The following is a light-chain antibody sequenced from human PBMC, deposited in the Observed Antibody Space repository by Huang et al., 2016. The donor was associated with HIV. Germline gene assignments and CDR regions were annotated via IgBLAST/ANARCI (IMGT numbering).Light chain of an antibody. J-gene: IGKJ2*01. CDR2: GAS. CDR1: QYVSSN. CDR3: QQYNNWPRT. V-gene: IGKV3-15*01. Sequence: ERVMTQSPATLSVSLGERATLSCRASQYVSSNLAWYQQKPGQAPRLLIYGASTRVTDIPARFSGSGSVIEFTLTISSLQSEDFAVYYCQQYNNWPRTFGQGTKLEIK.